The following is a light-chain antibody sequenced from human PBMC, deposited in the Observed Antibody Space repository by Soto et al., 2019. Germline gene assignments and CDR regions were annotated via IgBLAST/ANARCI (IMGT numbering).Light chain of an antibody. CDR2: HAS. CDR3: QQRSNWPTWT. J-gene: IGKJ1*01. V-gene: IGKV3-11*01. Sequence: IVLTQSPATLSLSPGERATLSCRASQSVSSYLAWYQQKPGQAPRLLIYHASYTATGIPARFSGSGSGTDFTLTISSLEPEDFAVYYCQQRSNWPTWTFGQGTKVEIK. CDR1: QSVSSY.